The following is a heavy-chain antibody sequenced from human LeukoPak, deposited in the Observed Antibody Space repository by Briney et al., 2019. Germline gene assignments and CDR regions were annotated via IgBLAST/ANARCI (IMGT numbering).Heavy chain of an antibody. J-gene: IGHJ6*02. V-gene: IGHV1-58*02. CDR1: GFTFTSSA. Sequence: GASVKVSCKASGFTFTSSAMQWVRQARGQRLEWIGWIVVGSGNTNYAQKFQERVTITWDMSTSTAYMELSSLRSEDTAVYYCAREGGDGYKPPRVYYYYYGMDVWGQGTTVTVSS. CDR3: AREGGDGYKPPRVYYYYYGMDV. CDR2: IVVGSGNT. D-gene: IGHD5-24*01.